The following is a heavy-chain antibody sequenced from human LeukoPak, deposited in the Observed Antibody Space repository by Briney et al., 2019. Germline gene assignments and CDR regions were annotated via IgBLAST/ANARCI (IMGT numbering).Heavy chain of an antibody. Sequence: GGSLRLSCAASGFTFSNAWMSWVRQAPGKGLEWVGRIKSKTDGGTTDYAAPVKGRFTISRDDSKNTLYLQMNSPKTEDTAVYYCTTPYCSSTSCYWDAFDIWGQGTMVTVSS. D-gene: IGHD2-2*01. V-gene: IGHV3-15*01. CDR2: IKSKTDGGTT. J-gene: IGHJ3*02. CDR3: TTPYCSSTSCYWDAFDI. CDR1: GFTFSNAW.